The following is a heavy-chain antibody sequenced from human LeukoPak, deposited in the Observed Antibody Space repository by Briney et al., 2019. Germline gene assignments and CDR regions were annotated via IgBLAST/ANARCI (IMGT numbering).Heavy chain of an antibody. J-gene: IGHJ4*02. CDR2: INRDGSWT. D-gene: IGHD2/OR15-2a*01. Sequence: GGSLRLSCAASGNYWMHWVRQVPGKGLVWVSHINRDGSWTSYADSVKGRFTISKDNAKNTVYLQMNSLRAEDTAVYYCVSFYETYWGQGTLVTLSS. V-gene: IGHV3-74*01. CDR3: VSFYETY. CDR1: GNYW.